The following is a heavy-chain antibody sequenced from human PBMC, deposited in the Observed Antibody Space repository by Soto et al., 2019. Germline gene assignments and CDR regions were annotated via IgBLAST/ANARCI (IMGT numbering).Heavy chain of an antibody. Sequence: EVQLVESGGGLVKPGGSLRLSCAASGFTFSNAWMSWVRQAPGKGLEWVGRIKSKTDGGTTDYAAPVKGRFTISRDDSKNTLYPQMNSLKTEDTAVYYCTTTIVVVPAANRGRFDPWGQGTLVTVSS. CDR1: GFTFSNAW. V-gene: IGHV3-15*01. D-gene: IGHD2-2*01. CDR2: IKSKTDGGTT. CDR3: TTTIVVVPAANRGRFDP. J-gene: IGHJ5*02.